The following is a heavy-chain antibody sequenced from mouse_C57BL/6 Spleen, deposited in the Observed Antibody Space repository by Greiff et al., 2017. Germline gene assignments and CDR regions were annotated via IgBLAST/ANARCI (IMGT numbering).Heavy chain of an antibody. J-gene: IGHJ4*01. CDR3: ARTVYYSKGGDAMDY. CDR2: IYPRSGNT. V-gene: IGHV1-81*01. CDR1: GYTFTSYG. D-gene: IGHD2-5*01. Sequence: QVQLQESGAELARPGASVKLSCKASGYTFTSYGISWVKQRTGQGLEWIGEIYPRSGNTYYNEKFKGKATLTADKSSSTAYIELRSLTSEDSAVYYEARTVYYSKGGDAMDYWGKGTSVTVSS.